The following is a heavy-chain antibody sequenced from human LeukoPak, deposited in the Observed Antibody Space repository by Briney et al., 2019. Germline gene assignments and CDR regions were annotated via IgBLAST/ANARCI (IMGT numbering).Heavy chain of an antibody. D-gene: IGHD3-10*01. CDR3: AREVPRYYYGSGGWFDP. Sequence: ASVKVSCKASGYTFTSYYMHWVRQAPGQGLEWMGIINPSGGSTSYAQKFQGRVTMTRDTSTSTVYMELSSLRSEDTAVYYCAREVPRYYYGSGGWFDPWGQGTLVTVSS. CDR1: GYTFTSYY. CDR2: INPSGGST. J-gene: IGHJ5*02. V-gene: IGHV1-46*01.